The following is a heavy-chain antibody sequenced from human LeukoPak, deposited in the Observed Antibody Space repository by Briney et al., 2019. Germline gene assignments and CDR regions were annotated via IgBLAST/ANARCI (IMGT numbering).Heavy chain of an antibody. J-gene: IGHJ4*02. CDR1: GFTFSSYV. D-gene: IGHD3-22*01. CDR2: IGHDGSDK. V-gene: IGHV3-30*04. CDR3: ARNSDYYDYSPQSV. Sequence: GGSLRLSCAASGFTFSSYVMHWVCQAPGKGLEWVALIGHDGSDKYYADSVKGRFLISRDNSKNMLFLQMNSLRIEDTAVYYCARNSDYYDYSPQSVWGQGTLVTVS.